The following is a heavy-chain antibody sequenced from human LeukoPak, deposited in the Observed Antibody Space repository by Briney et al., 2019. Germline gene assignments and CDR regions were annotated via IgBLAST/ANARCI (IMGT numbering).Heavy chain of an antibody. V-gene: IGHV3-21*01. CDR2: ISSSSYI. Sequence: PGGSLRLSCAASGFTFSSYSMNWVRQAPGKGLEWVSSISSSSYIYYADSVKGRFTISRDNAKNSLYLQMNSLRAEDTAVYYCARGRAHDVRDFDYWGQGTLVTVSS. J-gene: IGHJ4*02. CDR3: ARGRAHDVRDFDY. CDR1: GFTFSSYS. D-gene: IGHD5-24*01.